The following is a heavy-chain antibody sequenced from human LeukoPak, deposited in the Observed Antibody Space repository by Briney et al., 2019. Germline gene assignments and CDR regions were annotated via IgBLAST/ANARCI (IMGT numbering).Heavy chain of an antibody. CDR2: ISWNSGSI. CDR1: GFTFDDYA. D-gene: IGHD4-17*01. Sequence: GGSLRLSCAASGFTFDDYAMHWVRQAPGKGLEWVSGISWNSGSIGYADSVKGRFTISRDNAKDSLYLQMNSLRAEDTALYYCAKAKTTVVTAVFDYWGQGTLVTVSS. V-gene: IGHV3-9*01. J-gene: IGHJ4*02. CDR3: AKAKTTVVTAVFDY.